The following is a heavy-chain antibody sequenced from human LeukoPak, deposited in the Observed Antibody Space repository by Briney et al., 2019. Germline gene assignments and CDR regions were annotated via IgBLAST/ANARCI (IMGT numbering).Heavy chain of an antibody. CDR2: INHSGST. V-gene: IGHV4-34*01. CDR1: GGSFSGYY. D-gene: IGHD4-17*01. Sequence: SETLSLTCAVYGGSFSGYYWSWIRQPPGKGLEWIGEINHSGSTNYNPSLKSRVTISVDTSKNQFSLRLSSVTAADTAVYYCARHPAPPYADFLFDYWGQGTLVTVSS. CDR3: ARHPAPPYADFLFDY. J-gene: IGHJ4*02.